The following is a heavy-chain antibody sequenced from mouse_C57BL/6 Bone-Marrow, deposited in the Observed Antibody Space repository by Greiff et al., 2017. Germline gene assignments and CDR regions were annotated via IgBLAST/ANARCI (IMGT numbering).Heavy chain of an antibody. Sequence: QVQLQQPGAELVKPGASVKLSCKASGYTFTSYWMHWVKQRPGRGLEWIGRIAPNSGGTKYNEKVKSKATLTVDKPSSTAYMQLSSLPSEDSAVLYCAREGVPPGLGFAYWGQGTLVTVSA. D-gene: IGHD4-1*01. CDR2: IAPNSGGT. CDR1: GYTFTSYW. V-gene: IGHV1-72*01. J-gene: IGHJ3*01. CDR3: AREGVPPGLGFAY.